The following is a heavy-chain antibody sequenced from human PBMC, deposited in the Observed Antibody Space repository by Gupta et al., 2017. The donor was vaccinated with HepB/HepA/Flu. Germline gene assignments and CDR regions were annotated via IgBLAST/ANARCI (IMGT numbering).Heavy chain of an antibody. CDR2: ISGSGGNT. CDR3: AKDLTGTYGDYFDY. D-gene: IGHD1-20*01. J-gene: IGHJ4*02. Sequence: EVQLLESGGDLVQPGGSLRLSCAASGFSFSRYAMSWVRQAPGKGPEWVSEISGSGGNTYYADSVKGRFSISRDNSKSTLYLQMNSLKVEDTAVYYCAKDLTGTYGDYFDYWGQGTPVAVSA. V-gene: IGHV3-23*01. CDR1: GFSFSRYA.